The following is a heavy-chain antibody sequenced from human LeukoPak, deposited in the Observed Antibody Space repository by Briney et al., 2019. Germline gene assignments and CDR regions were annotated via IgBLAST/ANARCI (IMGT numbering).Heavy chain of an antibody. Sequence: ASVKVSCKASGYTFTSYGISWVRQAPGQGLEWMGWINPNSGGTNYAQKFQGRVTMTRDTSISTAYMELSRLRSDDTAVYYCARSYYYGSGSQTELAFDYWGQGTLVTVSS. CDR1: GYTFTSYG. V-gene: IGHV1-2*02. J-gene: IGHJ4*02. CDR2: INPNSGGT. D-gene: IGHD3-10*01. CDR3: ARSYYYGSGSQTELAFDY.